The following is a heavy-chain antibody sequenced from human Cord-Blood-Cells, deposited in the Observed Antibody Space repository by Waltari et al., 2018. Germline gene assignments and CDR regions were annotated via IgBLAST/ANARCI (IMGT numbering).Heavy chain of an antibody. D-gene: IGHD1-7*01. Sequence: QLQLQESGPGLVKPSETLSLTCPVSGGSISSSSYYWGWIRQHPGGGLEWIGSSYYSGSTNYNPSLKSRVTISVDTSKNQFSLKLSSVTAADTAVYYCARGPSEGNYVDWGQGTLVTVSS. CDR2: SYYSGST. J-gene: IGHJ4*02. CDR1: GGSISSSSYY. CDR3: ARGPSEGNYVD. V-gene: IGHV4-39*01.